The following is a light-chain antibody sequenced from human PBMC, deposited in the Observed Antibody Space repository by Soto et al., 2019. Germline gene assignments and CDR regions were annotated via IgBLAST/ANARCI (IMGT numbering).Light chain of an antibody. CDR3: TSQAGTNNVPYV. Sequence: QSALTQPPSASGSPGQSVTISCTGTSSDVGAYNYVSWYQHRPGKAPKLMIYEVTNRPSGVPDRFSGAKSGNTASLTVAGLQSEDEADYYCTSQAGTNNVPYVFGTGTKLTVL. CDR1: SSDVGAYNY. V-gene: IGLV2-8*01. J-gene: IGLJ1*01. CDR2: EVT.